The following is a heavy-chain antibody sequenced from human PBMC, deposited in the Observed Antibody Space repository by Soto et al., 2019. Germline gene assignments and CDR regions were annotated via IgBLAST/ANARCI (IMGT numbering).Heavy chain of an antibody. D-gene: IGHD1-1*01. J-gene: IGHJ6*02. CDR1: GYSLSEFS. Sequence: ASVKVSCKVTGYSLSEFSMHWVRQAPGKGLEWMGGFDPEDSKMTPTQKFQGRLTLTEDTSAETAYMELRSLRPEDTALYYCARDFLGGAHPFYNHMDVWGQGTTVTVSS. V-gene: IGHV1-24*01. CDR3: ARDFLGGAHPFYNHMDV. CDR2: FDPEDSKM.